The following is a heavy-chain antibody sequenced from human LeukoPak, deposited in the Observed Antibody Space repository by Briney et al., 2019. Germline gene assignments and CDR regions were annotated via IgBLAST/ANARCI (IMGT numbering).Heavy chain of an antibody. CDR1: GGSISSYY. CDR3: ARDPTGYSSGWYL. Sequence: SETLSLTCTVSGGSISSYYWSWIRQPPGKGLEWIGYIYYSGSTNYNPSLKSRVTMSVDTSKNQFSLKLSSVTAADTAVYYCARDPTGYSSGWYLWGQGTLVTVSS. D-gene: IGHD6-19*01. CDR2: IYYSGST. J-gene: IGHJ5*02. V-gene: IGHV4-59*12.